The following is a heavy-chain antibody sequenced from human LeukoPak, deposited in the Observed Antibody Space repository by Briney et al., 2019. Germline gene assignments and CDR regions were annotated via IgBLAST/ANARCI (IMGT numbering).Heavy chain of an antibody. CDR2: ISAYNGNT. CDR1: GYTFTSYG. CDR3: ARVSLETMVILFDY. Sequence: ASVKVSCKASGYTFTSYGISWVRQAPRQGLEWMGWISAYNGNTNYAQKLQGRVTMTTDTSTSTAYMELRSLRSDDTAVYYCARVSLETMVILFDYWGQGTLVTVSS. J-gene: IGHJ4*02. V-gene: IGHV1-18*01. D-gene: IGHD4/OR15-4a*01.